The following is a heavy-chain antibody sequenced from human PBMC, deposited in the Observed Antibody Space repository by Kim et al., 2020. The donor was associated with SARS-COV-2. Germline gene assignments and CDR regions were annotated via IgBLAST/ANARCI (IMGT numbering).Heavy chain of an antibody. CDR1: GGSISSGGYY. J-gene: IGHJ5*02. V-gene: IGHV4-31*03. CDR3: ARDMAAAGTAYNWVDP. D-gene: IGHD6-13*01. Sequence: SETLSLTCTVSGGSISSGGYYWSWIRQHPGKGLEWIGYIYYSGSTYYNPSLKSRVTISVDTSKNQFSLKLSSVTAADTAVYYCARDMAAAGTAYNWVDPWRQGTLVTVSS. CDR2: IYYSGST.